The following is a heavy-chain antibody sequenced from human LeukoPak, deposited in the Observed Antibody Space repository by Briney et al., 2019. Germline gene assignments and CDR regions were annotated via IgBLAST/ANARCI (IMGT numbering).Heavy chain of an antibody. J-gene: IGHJ4*02. Sequence: GGSLRLSCTVSGFPFTDYVIHWVRQAPGKGLEWVAVTSADESIKIYNDSVRGRFTISRDNSKNIQYLQMNSVRVEGTAVYYCARDPVLGAPDYLDYWGRGTLVTVSS. D-gene: IGHD1-26*01. CDR1: GFPFTDYV. V-gene: IGHV3-30*05. CDR2: TSADESIK. CDR3: ARDPVLGAPDYLDY.